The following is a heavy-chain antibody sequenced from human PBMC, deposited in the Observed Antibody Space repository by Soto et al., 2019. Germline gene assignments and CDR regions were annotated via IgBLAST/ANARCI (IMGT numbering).Heavy chain of an antibody. J-gene: IGHJ4*02. CDR1: GGSISSADYY. Sequence: QVQLQESGPGLVKPSQTLSLTCTVSGGSISSADYYWSWIRQHPGKGLEWIGNILNSGTTYYNPSLLGRLSISLAMSKNQFSLRLSSVTAAGTAGYFCARGGPTRGGGSLDSWGQGTLVTVSS. CDR2: ILNSGTT. CDR3: ARGGPTRGGGSLDS. D-gene: IGHD1-1*01. V-gene: IGHV4-31*03.